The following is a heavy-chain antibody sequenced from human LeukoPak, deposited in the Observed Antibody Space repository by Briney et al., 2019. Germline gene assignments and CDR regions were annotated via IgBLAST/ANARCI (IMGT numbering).Heavy chain of an antibody. V-gene: IGHV1-18*01. CDR1: GYTFTTYD. CDR3: ARRERLWWLIN. D-gene: IGHD2-21*01. Sequence: GASVKVSCKASGYTFTTYDINWVRQAPGQGLEWMGWISAYNGNTNYAQKLQGRVTMTTDTSTSTAYMELRSLRSDDTAVYYCARRERLWWLINWGQGTLVTVSS. CDR2: ISAYNGNT. J-gene: IGHJ4*02.